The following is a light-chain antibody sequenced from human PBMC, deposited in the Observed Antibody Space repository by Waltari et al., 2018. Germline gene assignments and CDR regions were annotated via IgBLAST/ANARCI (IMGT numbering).Light chain of an antibody. CDR3: CSYAGTNTYV. CDR1: SSDVGSYNL. V-gene: IGLV2-23*02. Sequence: QSALTQPASVSGSPGQSITISCTGPSSDVGSYNLVSWYQQDPGKAPKLIISEVSKRPSGVSNRFSGSKSGNTASLTISGLQAEDEADYYCCSYAGTNTYVFGTGTKVTVL. J-gene: IGLJ1*01. CDR2: EVS.